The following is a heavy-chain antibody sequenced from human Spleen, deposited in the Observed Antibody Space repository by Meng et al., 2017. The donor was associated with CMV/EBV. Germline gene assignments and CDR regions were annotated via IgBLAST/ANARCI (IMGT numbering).Heavy chain of an antibody. Sequence: ESLKISCAASGFVFSTYSMNWVRQAPGKGLEWIGYIYYSGSTNYNPSLKSRVTISVDTSKNQFSLKLSSVTAADTAVYYCARARFDYWGQGTLVTVSS. V-gene: IGHV4-59*08. J-gene: IGHJ4*02. CDR1: GFVFSTYS. CDR3: ARARFDY. CDR2: IYYSGST.